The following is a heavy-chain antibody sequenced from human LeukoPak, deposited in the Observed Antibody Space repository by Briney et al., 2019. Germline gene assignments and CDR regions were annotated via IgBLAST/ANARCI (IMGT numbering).Heavy chain of an antibody. D-gene: IGHD1-14*01. J-gene: IGHJ3*02. Sequence: SETLSLTCTVSGGSISSYYWSWIRQPPGNGLEWIGYIYYSGSTNYNPSLKSRVTMSLDTSKNQYSLKLSSAPAADTAVYYCARRQVYAWYNPNGFDIWGQGTTVTVSS. CDR3: ARRQVYAWYNPNGFDI. V-gene: IGHV4-59*01. CDR1: GGSISSYY. CDR2: IYYSGST.